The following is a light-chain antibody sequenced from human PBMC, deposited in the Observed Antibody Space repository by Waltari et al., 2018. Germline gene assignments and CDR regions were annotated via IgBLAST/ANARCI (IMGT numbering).Light chain of an antibody. Sequence: DIQMTQSPSSLSASVGDRVTITCRASQDISSYLAWFQQKPGRAPRSLIYAASRLESGAPSRFSGSGSGTDFTLTITGPQPEDFATYYCQQYLSYPITFGQGTRLELK. CDR2: AAS. J-gene: IGKJ5*01. CDR3: QQYLSYPIT. CDR1: QDISSY. V-gene: IGKV1-16*01.